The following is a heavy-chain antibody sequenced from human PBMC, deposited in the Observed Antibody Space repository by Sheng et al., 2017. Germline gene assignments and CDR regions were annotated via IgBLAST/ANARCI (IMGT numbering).Heavy chain of an antibody. CDR2: IKPDGSEK. D-gene: IGHD1-26*01. CDR3: ARMKVGA. J-gene: IGHJ5*02. Sequence: EVQLVESGGGLVQPGGSLRLSCAVSGFTFSSYWMSWVRQAPGKGLEWVANIKPDGSEKYYVDSVKGRFTISRDNAKNSLYLQMNSLRDEDTAVYYCARMKVGAWGQGTLVTVSS. CDR1: GFTFSSYW. V-gene: IGHV3-7*01.